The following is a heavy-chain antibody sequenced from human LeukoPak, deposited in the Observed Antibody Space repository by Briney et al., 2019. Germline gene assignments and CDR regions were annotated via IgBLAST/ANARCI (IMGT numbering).Heavy chain of an antibody. D-gene: IGHD1-26*01. Sequence: PGGSLRLSCVGSGFSFSNSDMNWVRQAPGKGLEWVSVIYSGGSTYYADSVKGRFTISRDNSKNTLYLQMNSLRAEDTAVYYCARGQVGATDWFDPWGQGTLVTVSS. J-gene: IGHJ5*02. CDR1: GFSFSNSD. V-gene: IGHV3-53*01. CDR2: IYSGGST. CDR3: ARGQVGATDWFDP.